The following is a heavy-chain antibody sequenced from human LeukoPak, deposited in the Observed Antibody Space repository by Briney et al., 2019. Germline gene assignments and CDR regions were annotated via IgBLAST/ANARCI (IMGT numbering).Heavy chain of an antibody. J-gene: IGHJ5*02. Sequence: GGSPRLSCAASGFTFSSYAMSWVRQAPGKGLEWVSATSGSGGSTYYADSVKGRFTISRDNSKNTLYLQMNSLRAEDTAVYYCAKEVEYSSSSLPFTWGQGTLVTVSS. CDR2: TSGSGGST. D-gene: IGHD6-6*01. V-gene: IGHV3-23*01. CDR1: GFTFSSYA. CDR3: AKEVEYSSSSLPFT.